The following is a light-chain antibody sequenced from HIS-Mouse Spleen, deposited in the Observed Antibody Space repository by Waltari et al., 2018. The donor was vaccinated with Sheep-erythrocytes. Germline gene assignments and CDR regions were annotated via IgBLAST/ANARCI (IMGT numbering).Light chain of an antibody. Sequence: QSALTQPRSVSGSPGQSVTISCTGTSSDVCGYNYVSWSQQHPGKAAKRMISDVSKLPSGLPDRFSGSKSGNTAALTFSGLQAEDEADYYCGSYAGSDNHVFATGTKVTVL. CDR2: DVS. CDR1: SSDVCGYNY. V-gene: IGLV2-11*01. CDR3: GSYAGSDNHV. J-gene: IGLJ1*01.